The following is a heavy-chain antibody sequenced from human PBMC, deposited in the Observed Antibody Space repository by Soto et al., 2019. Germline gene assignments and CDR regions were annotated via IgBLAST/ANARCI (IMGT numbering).Heavy chain of an antibody. J-gene: IGHJ5*02. Sequence: ASVKVSCKTSGYTFTSYGISCGRQAPGQGLEWMGWIIAYNGNTNYAQKLQERVTITRDTSTSTAYMELSSLRSEDTAVYYCAAETKYDFWSVIKFDPWGQGTLVTVSS. CDR1: GYTFTSYG. CDR3: AAETKYDFWSVIKFDP. CDR2: IIAYNGNT. V-gene: IGHV1-18*01. D-gene: IGHD3-3*01.